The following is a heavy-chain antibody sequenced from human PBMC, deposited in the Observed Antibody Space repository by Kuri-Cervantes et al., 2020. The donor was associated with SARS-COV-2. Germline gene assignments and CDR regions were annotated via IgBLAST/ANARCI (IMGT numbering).Heavy chain of an antibody. CDR3: ARAAYCGGDCYYYYGMDV. CDR2: IRYDGSNK. CDR1: GFTFSSYG. Sequence: GESLKISCAASGFTFSSYGMHWVRQAPGKGLEWVAFIRYDGSNKYYADSVKGRFTISRDNSKNTLYLQMNSLRAEDTAVYYCARAAYCGGDCYYYYGMDVWGQGTTVTVSS. J-gene: IGHJ6*02. D-gene: IGHD2-21*02. V-gene: IGHV3-30*02.